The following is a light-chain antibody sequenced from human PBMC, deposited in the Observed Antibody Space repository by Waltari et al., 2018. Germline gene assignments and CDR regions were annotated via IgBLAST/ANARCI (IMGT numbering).Light chain of an antibody. J-gene: IGKJ4*01. Sequence: DIQMTQSPSTLSASVGDRVTITCRASQSISGRLAWYQQKPGKAPRLLIYKASSLESGVPSRFSGSGSGTDFTFTITSLQPDDFATYYCQEYDSSSPSLTFGGGTKVDIE. CDR3: QEYDSSSPSLT. V-gene: IGKV1-5*03. CDR2: KAS. CDR1: QSISGR.